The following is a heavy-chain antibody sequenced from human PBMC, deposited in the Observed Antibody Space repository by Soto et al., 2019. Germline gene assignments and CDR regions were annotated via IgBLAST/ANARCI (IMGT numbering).Heavy chain of an antibody. CDR2: IYPADSDT. CDR1: GYSFTTYW. V-gene: IGHV5-51*01. D-gene: IGHD1-1*01. CDR3: ARQRAWNDAFDF. J-gene: IGHJ4*02. Sequence: PGESLKISCKGSGYSFTTYWIGWVRQMPGEGLEWMGVIYPADSDTRYSPAFQGQVTFSADKSLSTAYLQWNSLKASDTARYYCARQRAWNDAFDFWGQGIFVTVSS.